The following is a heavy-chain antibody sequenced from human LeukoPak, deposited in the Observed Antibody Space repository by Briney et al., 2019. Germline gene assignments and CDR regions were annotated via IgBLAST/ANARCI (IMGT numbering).Heavy chain of an antibody. CDR3: ARGQNRITMIVVAHNWFDP. D-gene: IGHD3-22*01. Sequence: PSETLSLTCAVYGGSFGGYYWSWIRQPPGKGLEWIGEINHSGSTNYNPSLKSRVTISVDTSKNQFSLKLSSVTAADTAVYYCARGQNRITMIVVAHNWFDPWGQGTLVTVSS. V-gene: IGHV4-34*01. J-gene: IGHJ5*02. CDR2: INHSGST. CDR1: GGSFGGYY.